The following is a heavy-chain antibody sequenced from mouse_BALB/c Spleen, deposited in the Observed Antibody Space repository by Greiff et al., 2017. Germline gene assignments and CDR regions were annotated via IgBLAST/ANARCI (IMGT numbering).Heavy chain of an antibody. CDR2: ISYSGST. Sequence: EVKLVESGPGLVKPSQSLSLTCTVTGYSITSDYAWNWIRQFPGNKLEWMGYISYSGSTSYNPSLKSRISITRDTSKNQFFLQLNSVTTEDTATYYCARRDSYWYFDVWGAGTTVTVSS. V-gene: IGHV3-2*02. D-gene: IGHD3-3*01. CDR3: ARRDSYWYFDV. CDR1: GYSITSDYA. J-gene: IGHJ1*01.